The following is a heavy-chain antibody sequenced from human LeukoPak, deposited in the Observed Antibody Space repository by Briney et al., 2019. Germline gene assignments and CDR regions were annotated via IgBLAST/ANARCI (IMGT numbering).Heavy chain of an antibody. CDR3: ATSASYYYDSSGYYPYYFDY. Sequence: GKSLKISCKGSGYSFTSYWIGWVRQMPGKGLEWMGIIYPGDSDTRYSPSFQGQVTISADKSISTAYLQWSSLKASDTAMYYCATSASYYYDSSGYYPYYFDYWGQGTLVTVSS. D-gene: IGHD3-22*01. CDR2: IYPGDSDT. V-gene: IGHV5-51*01. J-gene: IGHJ4*02. CDR1: GYSFTSYW.